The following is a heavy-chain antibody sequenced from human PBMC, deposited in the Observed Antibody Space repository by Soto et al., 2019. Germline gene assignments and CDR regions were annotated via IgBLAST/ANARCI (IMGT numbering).Heavy chain of an antibody. CDR2: ISGSGGST. CDR3: AKDRTGTTGLDP. D-gene: IGHD1-7*01. Sequence: PGGSPRLSCAASGFTFSSYAMSWVRQAPGKGLEWVSAISGSGGSTYYADSVKGRFTISRDNSKNTLYLQMNSLRAEDTAVYYCAKDRTGTTGLDPWGQGTLVTVSS. V-gene: IGHV3-23*01. CDR1: GFTFSSYA. J-gene: IGHJ5*02.